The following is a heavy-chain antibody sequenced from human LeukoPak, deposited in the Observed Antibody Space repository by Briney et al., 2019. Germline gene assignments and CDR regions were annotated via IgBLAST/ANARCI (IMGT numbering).Heavy chain of an antibody. CDR1: GGSISSSSYY. CDR3: ARDLGGGYGDWYFDY. J-gene: IGHJ4*02. V-gene: IGHV4-39*07. Sequence: SETLSLTCTVSGGSISSSSYYWGWIRQPPGKGLEWIGSIYYSGSTYYNPSLKSRVTISVDTSKNQFSLKLSSVTAADTAVYYCARDLGGGYGDWYFDYWGQGTLVTVSS. CDR2: IYYSGST. D-gene: IGHD4-17*01.